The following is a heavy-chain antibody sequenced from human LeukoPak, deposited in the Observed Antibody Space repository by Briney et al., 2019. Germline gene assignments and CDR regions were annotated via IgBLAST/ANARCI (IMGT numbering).Heavy chain of an antibody. Sequence: PGGSLRPSCAASGFTFSSYWMHWVRQAPGKGLVWVSRINSDGSSTSYADSVKGRFTISRDNAKNTLYLQMNSLRAEDTAVYYCARDYRDYYYYMDVWGKGTTVTVSS. V-gene: IGHV3-74*01. D-gene: IGHD1-26*01. J-gene: IGHJ6*03. CDR1: GFTFSSYW. CDR2: INSDGSST. CDR3: ARDYRDYYYYMDV.